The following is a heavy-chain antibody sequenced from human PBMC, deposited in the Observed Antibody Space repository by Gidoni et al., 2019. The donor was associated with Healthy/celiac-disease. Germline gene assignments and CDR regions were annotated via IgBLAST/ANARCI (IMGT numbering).Heavy chain of an antibody. CDR2: IYYSRST. CDR1: GGSISSFY. CDR3: ARVLDCSSTSCYAGALGFDP. V-gene: IGHV4-59*01. J-gene: IGHJ5*02. Sequence: QVQLQESGPGLVKPSATLSLTCTVPGGSISSFYWRWIRQPPGKGLEWIGYIYYSRSTNYNPSPKSRVTISVDTSKNQFSLKLSSVTAADTAVYYCARVLDCSSTSCYAGALGFDPWGQGTLVTVSS. D-gene: IGHD2-2*01.